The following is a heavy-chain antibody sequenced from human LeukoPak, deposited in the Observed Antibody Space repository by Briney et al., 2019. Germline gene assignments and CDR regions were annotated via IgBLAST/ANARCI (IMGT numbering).Heavy chain of an antibody. CDR1: GVSISNYY. Sequence: SETLSLTCTVSGVSISNYYWTWIRQPPGKGLEWIGYIYNSRSTKYNPSLESRVTISVDTSKTQFSLKLNSVTAADTAVYYCARGVFYYDTSGRGYYFDYWGQGTLVTVSS. CDR2: IYNSRST. D-gene: IGHD3-22*01. CDR3: ARGVFYYDTSGRGYYFDY. J-gene: IGHJ4*02. V-gene: IGHV4-59*08.